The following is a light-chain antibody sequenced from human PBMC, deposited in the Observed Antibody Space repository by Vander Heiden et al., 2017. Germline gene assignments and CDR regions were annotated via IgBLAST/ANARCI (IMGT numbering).Light chain of an antibody. CDR2: GNS. CDR3: QSDDSSLRADVV. V-gene: IGLV1-40*01. J-gene: IGLJ2*01. CDR1: RSNTGAGYD. Sequence: QSVLPQPPSVSGAPVRRVSITGTGSRSNTGAGYDVHWYQQLPGTAANLLIYGNSNRPSGVPDRCSGSKSGTSAALAITGLQAEDEADYYCQSDDSSLRADVVFGGGTKLTVL.